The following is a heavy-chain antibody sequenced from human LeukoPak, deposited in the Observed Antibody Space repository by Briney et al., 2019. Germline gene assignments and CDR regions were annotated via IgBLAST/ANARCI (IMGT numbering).Heavy chain of an antibody. CDR1: GFTFTSSA. CDR2: IVVDSGNT. D-gene: IGHD3-10*01. Sequence: GTSVKVSCKASGFTFTSSAVQWVRQARGQRLEWIGWIVVDSGNTNYAQKFQERVTITRDMSTSTAYMELSSLRSEDTAVYYCAADSYYYGSDGDYWGQGTLVTVSS. J-gene: IGHJ4*02. CDR3: AADSYYYGSDGDY. V-gene: IGHV1-58*01.